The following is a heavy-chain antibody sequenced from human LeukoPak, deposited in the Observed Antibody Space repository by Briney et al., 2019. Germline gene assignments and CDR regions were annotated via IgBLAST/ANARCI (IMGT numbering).Heavy chain of an antibody. Sequence: GGSLRLSCAASGFTFSTHGMIWVRQAPGKGLEWVSYISPRSATIYYADSVKGRFTISRYDARNSLFLQMHRLRAGDTAVYYCARVRGPTVTTWYFDFWGRGTLVTVSS. CDR1: GFTFSTHG. D-gene: IGHD4-17*01. CDR2: ISPRSATI. V-gene: IGHV3-48*01. J-gene: IGHJ2*01. CDR3: ARVRGPTVTTWYFDF.